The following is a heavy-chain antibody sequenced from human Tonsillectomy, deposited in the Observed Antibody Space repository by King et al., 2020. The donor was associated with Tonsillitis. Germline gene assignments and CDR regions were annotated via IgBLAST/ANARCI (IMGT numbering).Heavy chain of an antibody. CDR1: GFTFSSYA. J-gene: IGHJ3*02. V-gene: IGHV3-30-3*01. CDR2: ISYDGSNK. D-gene: IGHD6-19*01. Sequence: VQLVESGGGVVQPGRSLRLSCAASGFTFSSYAMHWVRQAPGKGLEWVAVISYDGSNKYYADSVKGRFTISRDNSKNTLYLQMNSLRAEDTAVYYCARDAYSSGWSGAFDIWGQGTMVTVSS. CDR3: ARDAYSSGWSGAFDI.